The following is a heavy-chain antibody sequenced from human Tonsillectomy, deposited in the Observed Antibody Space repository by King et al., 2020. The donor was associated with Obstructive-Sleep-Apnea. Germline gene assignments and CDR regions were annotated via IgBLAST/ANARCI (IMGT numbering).Heavy chain of an antibody. CDR2: ISGKSDKK. V-gene: IGHV3-48*04. CDR1: GFSFSSDS. J-gene: IGHJ4*02. Sequence: VQLVESGGGLVVPGGTLRLSCAAFGFSFSSDSMNWARQAPGKGPEWVAYISGKSDKKYYGDSMKGRFTISRDNAKNSLYLEMSSLRVEDTAVYYCAGGGRDGWDFDSWGQGTLVTVSS. CDR3: AGGGRDGWDFDS. D-gene: IGHD5-24*01.